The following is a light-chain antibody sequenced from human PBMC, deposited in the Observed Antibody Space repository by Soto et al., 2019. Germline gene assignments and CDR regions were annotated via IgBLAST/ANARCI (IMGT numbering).Light chain of an antibody. V-gene: IGKV3-20*01. CDR2: GAS. Sequence: EIVLTQSPGTLSLSPGESATLSCRASQSVSSTNLAWYQQKPGQSPRLVMFGASSRATGIQDRFSGSGSGTDFTLTISRLEPEDFAVYYYQQYGSSPVSFGQGTKLEIK. CDR3: QQYGSSPVS. CDR1: QSVSSTN. J-gene: IGKJ2*03.